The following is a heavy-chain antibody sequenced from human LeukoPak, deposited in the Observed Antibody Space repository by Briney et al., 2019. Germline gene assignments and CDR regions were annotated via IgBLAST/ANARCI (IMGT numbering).Heavy chain of an antibody. D-gene: IGHD4-17*01. CDR3: ARDTHYGDYWFDP. CDR1: GGSISSYY. J-gene: IGHJ5*02. CDR2: IYYSGST. Sequence: SETLSLTCTVSGGSISSYYWSWIRQPPGKGLEWIGYIYYSGSTKYNPSLKSRVTISVDTSKNQFSLNLTSVTAADTAVYYCARDTHYGDYWFDPWGQGTLVTVSS. V-gene: IGHV4-59*12.